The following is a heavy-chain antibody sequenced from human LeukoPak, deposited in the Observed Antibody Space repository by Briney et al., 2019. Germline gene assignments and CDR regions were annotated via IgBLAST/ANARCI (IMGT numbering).Heavy chain of an antibody. CDR2: ITSSGNTI. CDR3: ARDESWSNYYNFMDV. V-gene: IGHV3-48*04. D-gene: IGHD6-13*01. CDR1: GFTFSIHT. J-gene: IGHJ6*03. Sequence: GGSLRLSCAASGFTFSIHTTNWVRQPPGKGLEWVSYITSSGNTIYYADSVKGRFTISRDNVKNSLHLQMNNLRAEDTAVYYCARDESWSNYYNFMDVWGKGTTVTVSS.